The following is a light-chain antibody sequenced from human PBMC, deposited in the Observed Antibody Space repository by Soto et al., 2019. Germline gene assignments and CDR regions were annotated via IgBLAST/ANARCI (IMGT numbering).Light chain of an antibody. CDR1: QSVSSSS. V-gene: IGKV3-20*01. J-gene: IGKJ4*01. CDR2: AAS. Sequence: DIVLTQSPGTLSLSPGERATLSCRASQSVSSSSLAWYQQKPGQAPRPLIDAASSRATGIPDRFSGSGSGTDFTLITSRLEPEDFAVYYCQHYGSTPFPFGGGTKVEIK. CDR3: QHYGSTPFP.